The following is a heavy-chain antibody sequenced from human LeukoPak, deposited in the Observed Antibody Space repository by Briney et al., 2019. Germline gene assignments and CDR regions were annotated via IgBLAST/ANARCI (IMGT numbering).Heavy chain of an antibody. D-gene: IGHD3-16*01. Sequence: ASVKVSCKASGYTFTGYYMHWVRQAPGQGLEWMGWINPNSGGTNYAQKFQGWVTMTRDTSISTAYMELSRLRSDDTAVYYCASQSNYDYVWVPRDIAFDIWGQGQWSPSLQ. CDR3: ASQSNYDYVWVPRDIAFDI. CDR2: INPNSGGT. CDR1: GYTFTGYY. V-gene: IGHV1-2*04. J-gene: IGHJ3*02.